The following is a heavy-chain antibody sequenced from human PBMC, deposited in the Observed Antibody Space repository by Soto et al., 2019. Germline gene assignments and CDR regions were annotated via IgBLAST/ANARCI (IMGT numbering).Heavy chain of an antibody. CDR3: ARGLSRRANPHRWFDP. CDR2: INHSGST. Sequence: SETLSLTCAVYGGSFSGYYWSWIRQPPGKGLEWIGEINHSGSTNYNPSLKSRVTISVDTSKNQFSLKLSSVTAADTAVYHCARGLSRRANPHRWFDPWGQGTLVTVSS. CDR1: GGSFSGYY. J-gene: IGHJ5*02. V-gene: IGHV4-34*01. D-gene: IGHD6-25*01.